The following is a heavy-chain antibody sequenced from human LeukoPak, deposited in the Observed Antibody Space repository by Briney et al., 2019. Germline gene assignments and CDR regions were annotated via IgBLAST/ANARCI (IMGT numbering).Heavy chain of an antibody. J-gene: IGHJ4*02. Sequence: SETLSLTCVVYGGSFSGYHWSWIRQSPGKGLEWIGYIYYTETSYNPSLKGRVTISADTSKNQFSLKLYSVTAADTAVYYCATRKLGNDYWGQGTLVTVSS. CDR1: GGSFSGYH. CDR2: IYYTET. D-gene: IGHD7-27*01. V-gene: IGHV4-59*01. CDR3: ATRKLGNDY.